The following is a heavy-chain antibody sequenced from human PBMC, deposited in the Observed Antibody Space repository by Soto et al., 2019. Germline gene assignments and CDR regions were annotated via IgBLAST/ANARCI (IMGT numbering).Heavy chain of an antibody. V-gene: IGHV4-34*01. CDR2: INHSGST. CDR3: ARVASDDYYYCGMDV. CDR1: GGSFSGYY. J-gene: IGHJ6*02. Sequence: SETLSLTCAVYGGSFSGYYWSWIRRPPGKGLEWIGEINHSGSTNYNPSLKSRVIISVDTSKNQFSLKLSSVTAADTAVYYCARVASDDYYYCGMDVWGQGTTVTVSS.